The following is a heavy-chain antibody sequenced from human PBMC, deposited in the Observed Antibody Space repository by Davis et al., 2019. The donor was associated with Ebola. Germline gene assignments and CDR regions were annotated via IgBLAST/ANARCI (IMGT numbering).Heavy chain of an antibody. CDR2: IRQDGGET. J-gene: IGHJ4*02. CDR3: VRDGWASLFDY. Sequence: GESLKISCAAASGFAFSIHWMTWVRQAPGKGLEWVANIRQDGGETYYADSVKGRFTISRDNAKNSLYLQMNSLRVEDTAVYYCVRDGWASLFDYWGQGTLVTVSS. D-gene: IGHD6-19*01. CDR1: GFAFSIHW. V-gene: IGHV3-7*03.